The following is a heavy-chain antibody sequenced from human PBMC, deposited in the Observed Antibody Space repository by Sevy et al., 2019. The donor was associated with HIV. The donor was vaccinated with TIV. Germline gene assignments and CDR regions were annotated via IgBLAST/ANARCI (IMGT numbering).Heavy chain of an antibody. V-gene: IGHV3-11*01. CDR1: GFTFCDYY. CDR2: ISGTSSTI. Sequence: GGSLRLSCPASGFTFCDYYMSWIRQAPGKGLEWISYISGTSSTIVYADSVKGRFAISRNNAKNSLYLHMDNLRAEDTAVYFCVGRPYSSAYSWSYHSDYWGQGTLVTVSS. J-gene: IGHJ4*02. D-gene: IGHD3-16*01. CDR3: VGRPYSSAYSWSYHSDY.